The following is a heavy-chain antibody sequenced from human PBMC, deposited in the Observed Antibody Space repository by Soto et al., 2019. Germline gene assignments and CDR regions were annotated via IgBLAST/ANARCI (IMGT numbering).Heavy chain of an antibody. Sequence: QVQLVKSGGGLVKPGGSLTLSCAASGFTFSDYYMSWIRHAPGKGLEWVSYISHSGTTIYYADSVKGRFTISRDNAKNSLYLQMNSLRAEDTAVYYCARFARYGDYGESFDFWGQGTLVTVSS. D-gene: IGHD4-17*01. CDR3: ARFARYGDYGESFDF. V-gene: IGHV3-11*01. CDR2: ISHSGTTI. J-gene: IGHJ4*02. CDR1: GFTFSDYY.